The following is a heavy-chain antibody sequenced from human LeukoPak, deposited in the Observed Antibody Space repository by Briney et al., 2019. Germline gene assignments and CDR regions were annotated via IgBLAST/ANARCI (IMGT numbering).Heavy chain of an antibody. CDR2: IWYDGSNK. CDR1: GFTFSSYG. V-gene: IGHV3-33*06. CDR3: AKGDYYDSSGLFDY. J-gene: IGHJ4*02. Sequence: PGGSLRLSCAASGFTFSSYGMHWVRQAPGKGLEWVAVIWYDGSNKYYADSVKGRFTISRDNSKNTLYLQMNSLRAEDTAVYYCAKGDYYDSSGLFDYWGQGTLVPVSS. D-gene: IGHD3-22*01.